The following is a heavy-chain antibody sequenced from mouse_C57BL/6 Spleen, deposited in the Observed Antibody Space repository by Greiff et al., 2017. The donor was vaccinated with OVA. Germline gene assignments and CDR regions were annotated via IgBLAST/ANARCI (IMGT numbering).Heavy chain of an antibody. Sequence: QVQLQQPGAELVKPGASVKMSCKASGYTFTSYWITWVKQRPGQGLEWIGDIYPGSGSTNYNEKFKSKATLTVDTSSSTAYMQLSSLTSEDSAVYYCARAESYYSNYAEYFDVWGTGTTVTVSS. CDR1: GYTFTSYW. V-gene: IGHV1-55*01. CDR2: IYPGSGST. J-gene: IGHJ1*03. D-gene: IGHD2-5*01. CDR3: ARAESYYSNYAEYFDV.